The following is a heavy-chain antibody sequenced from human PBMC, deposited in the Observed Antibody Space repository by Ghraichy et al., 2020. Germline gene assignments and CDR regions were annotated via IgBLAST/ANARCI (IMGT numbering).Heavy chain of an antibody. CDR3: AKDFRVRFLEWLGDV. J-gene: IGHJ6*02. CDR1: GFTFSSYG. D-gene: IGHD3-3*01. Sequence: GGSLRLSCAASGFTFSSYGMHWVRQAPGKGLEWVAVISYDGSNKYYADSVKGRFTISRDNSKNTLYLQMNSLRAEDTAVYYCAKDFRVRFLEWLGDVWGQGITVTVSS. V-gene: IGHV3-30*18. CDR2: ISYDGSNK.